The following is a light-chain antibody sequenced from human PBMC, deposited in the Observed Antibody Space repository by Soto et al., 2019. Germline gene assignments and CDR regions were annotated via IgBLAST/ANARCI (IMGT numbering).Light chain of an antibody. V-gene: IGKV3-20*01. CDR3: QQGYT. CDR1: QSVSSSY. Sequence: EIVLTQSPGPLSLSPGERATLSCRASQSVSSSYLAWYQQKPGQAPRLLIYGASSRATGIPDRFSGSGSGTDFTLTISRLEHEDYAVYYCQQGYTFGQGIKLEIK. J-gene: IGKJ2*01. CDR2: GAS.